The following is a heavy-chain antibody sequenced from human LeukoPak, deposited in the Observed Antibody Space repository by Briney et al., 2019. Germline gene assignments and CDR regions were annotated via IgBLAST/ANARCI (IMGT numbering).Heavy chain of an antibody. V-gene: IGHV3-53*01. CDR2: IYSGGST. J-gene: IGHJ4*02. CDR1: GFIVSSDY. D-gene: IGHD2-15*01. CDR3: ASRHCSGGGCYFAGADPFDY. Sequence: GGSLRLSCAVSGFIVSSDYMSWVRQAPGKGLEWVSTIYSGGSTYYADSVKGRFTISRDTSKNTLYLQMNSLRAEDTAVYFCASRHCSGGGCYFAGADPFDYWGQGTLVTVSS.